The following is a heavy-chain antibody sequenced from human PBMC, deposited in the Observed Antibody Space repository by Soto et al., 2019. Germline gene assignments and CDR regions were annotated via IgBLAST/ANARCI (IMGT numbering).Heavy chain of an antibody. V-gene: IGHV3-11*01. CDR1: GFTFSDYY. CDR2: ISGSGSST. CDR3: ARDDDYGGTNNWFDP. D-gene: IGHD4-17*01. J-gene: IGHJ5*02. Sequence: QVQLVESGGDFVKPGGSLRLSCAASGFTFSDYYMSWIRQAPGKGLECISYISGSGSSTYYADSVKGRFTVSRDNAKNSRYLQMNSLRAEDTAVYYCARDDDYGGTNNWFDPWGQGTLVTVSS.